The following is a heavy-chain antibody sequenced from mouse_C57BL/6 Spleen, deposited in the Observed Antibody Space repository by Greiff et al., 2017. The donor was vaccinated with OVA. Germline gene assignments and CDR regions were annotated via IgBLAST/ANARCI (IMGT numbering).Heavy chain of an antibody. J-gene: IGHJ4*01. D-gene: IGHD2-5*01. Sequence: QVQLQQSGAELVKPGASVKLSCKASGYTFTSYWMQWVKQRPGQGLEWIGEIDPSDSYTNYNQKFKGKATLTVDTSSSTAYMQLSSLTSEDSAVYYCARRNYSNYEGYAMDYWGQGTSVTVSS. CDR2: IDPSDSYT. V-gene: IGHV1-50*01. CDR3: ARRNYSNYEGYAMDY. CDR1: GYTFTSYW.